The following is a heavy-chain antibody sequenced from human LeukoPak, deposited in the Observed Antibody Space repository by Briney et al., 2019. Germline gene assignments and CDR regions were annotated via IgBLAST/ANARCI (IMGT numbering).Heavy chain of an antibody. V-gene: IGHV3-48*01. CDR3: ARQEPGFDI. Sequence: GGSLRLSCAASGFTFSSYAMSWVRQAPGKGLEWVSYISSSSGPIYYAASVKGRFTISRDNAKNSLYLQMNSLRAEDTGVYYCARQEPGFDIWGQGTMVNVSS. D-gene: IGHD1-14*01. CDR1: GFTFSSYA. CDR2: ISSSSGPI. J-gene: IGHJ3*02.